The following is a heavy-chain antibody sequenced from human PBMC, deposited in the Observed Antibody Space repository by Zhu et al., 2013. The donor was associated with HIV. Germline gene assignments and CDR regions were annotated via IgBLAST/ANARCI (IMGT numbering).Heavy chain of an antibody. Sequence: QVHLVQSGAEVKKPGSSVKVSCKASGGAFSNFVITWVRQAPGQGLEWLGGFIPISGTAHYSRLFQGRFTATADESTSTAYMELSNLTPDDTAVYYCARVTLIRGVFFVDPWGQGTLVTVSP. J-gene: IGHJ5*02. D-gene: IGHD3-10*01. CDR2: FIPISGTA. CDR3: ARVTLIRGVFFVDP. CDR1: GGAFSNFV. V-gene: IGHV1-69*12.